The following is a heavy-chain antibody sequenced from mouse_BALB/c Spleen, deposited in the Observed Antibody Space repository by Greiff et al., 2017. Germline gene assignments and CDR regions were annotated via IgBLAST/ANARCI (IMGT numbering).Heavy chain of an antibody. CDR2: INPSNGRT. D-gene: IGHD1-1*01. CDR3: ARGGITTVVDWYFDV. CDR1: GYTFTSYW. Sequence: VQLQQPGAELVKPGASVKLSCKASGYTFTSYWMHWVKQRPGQGLEWIGEINPSNGRTNYNEKFKSKATLTVDKSSSTAYMQLSSLTSEDSAVYYCARGGITTVVDWYFDVWGAGTTGTVSS. J-gene: IGHJ1*01. V-gene: IGHV1S81*02.